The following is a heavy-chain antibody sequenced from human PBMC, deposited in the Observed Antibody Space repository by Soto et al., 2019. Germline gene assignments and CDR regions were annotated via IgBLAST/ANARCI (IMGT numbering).Heavy chain of an antibody. D-gene: IGHD6-13*01. J-gene: IGHJ6*02. CDR1: GGTFSSYA. CDR2: IIPIFGTA. V-gene: IGHV1-69*13. Sequence: SVKVSCKASGGTFSSYAISWVRQAPGQGLEWMGGIIPIFGTANYAQKFQGRVTITADESTSTAYMELSSLRSEDTAVYYCARVPTWGSSWYGQMDVWGQGTTVTVSS. CDR3: ARVPTWGSSWYGQMDV.